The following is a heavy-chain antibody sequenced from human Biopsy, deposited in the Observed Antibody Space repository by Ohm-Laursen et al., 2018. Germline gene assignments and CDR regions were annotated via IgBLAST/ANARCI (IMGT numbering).Heavy chain of an antibody. CDR3: AKVHDSGYYYYSMDV. CDR1: GFSFSNYG. D-gene: IGHD3-16*01. J-gene: IGHJ6*02. V-gene: IGHV3-33*06. Sequence: SLRLSCTASGFSFSNYGMHWVRQAPGRGLEWVAVIWYDGTNKYYAESVEGRFTISRDNSKNMVYLQMGSLTVEDTAVYYCAKVHDSGYYYYSMDVWGQGTTVTVSS. CDR2: IWYDGTNK.